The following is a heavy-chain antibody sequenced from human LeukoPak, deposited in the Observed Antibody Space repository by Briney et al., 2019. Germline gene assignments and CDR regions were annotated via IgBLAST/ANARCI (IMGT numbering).Heavy chain of an antibody. J-gene: IGHJ4*02. V-gene: IGHV1-2*02. CDR2: INPNSGGT. D-gene: IGHD6-6*01. CDR1: GYTFTGYY. CDR3: ATILRSSSSSLVFDY. Sequence: ASVKVSCKASGYTFTGYYMHWVRQAPGQGLEWMGWINPNSGGTNYAQKFQGRVTMTEDTSTDTAYMELSSLRSEDTAVYYCATILRSSSSSLVFDYWGQGTLVTVSS.